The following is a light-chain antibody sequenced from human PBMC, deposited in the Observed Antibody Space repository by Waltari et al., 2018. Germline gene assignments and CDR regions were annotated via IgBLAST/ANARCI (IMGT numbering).Light chain of an antibody. CDR2: RND. Sequence: QSVLTQPPSASGTPGPRVTISCSGISSHIGTNYIYWYQQLPGTAPKLLIFRNDQRPSGVPDRFSASKAGTSASLAISGLRSEDEADYYCASWGDGLSGPSVVFGGGTKLTVL. CDR3: ASWGDGLSGPSVV. J-gene: IGLJ2*01. CDR1: SSHIGTNY. V-gene: IGLV1-47*01.